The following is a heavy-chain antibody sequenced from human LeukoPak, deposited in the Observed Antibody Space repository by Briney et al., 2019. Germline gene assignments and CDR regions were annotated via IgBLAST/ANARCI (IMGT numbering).Heavy chain of an antibody. Sequence: SETLSLTCTVSGGSISSYYWSWIRQPAGKGLEWIGSIYYSGSTYYNPSLKSRVTISVDTSKNQFSLKLSSVTAADTAVYYCASTPAIWFGELFWGQGTLVTVSS. CDR2: IYYSGST. J-gene: IGHJ4*02. D-gene: IGHD3-10*01. CDR3: ASTPAIWFGELF. CDR1: GGSISSYY. V-gene: IGHV4-59*12.